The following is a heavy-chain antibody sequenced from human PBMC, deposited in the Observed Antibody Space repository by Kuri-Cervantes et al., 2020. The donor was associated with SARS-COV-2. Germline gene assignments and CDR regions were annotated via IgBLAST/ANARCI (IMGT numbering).Heavy chain of an antibody. J-gene: IGHJ4*02. D-gene: IGHD3-10*01. CDR1: GYTFTSYG. CDR3: ARGGEILLWFGELSPKYFDY. CDR2: IIPIFGIA. V-gene: IGHV1-69*10. Sequence: SVKVSCKASGYTFTSYGISWVRQAPGQGLEWMGGIIPIFGIANYAQKFQGRVTITADKSTSTAYTELSSLRSEDTAVYYCARGGEILLWFGELSPKYFDYWGQGTLVTVSS.